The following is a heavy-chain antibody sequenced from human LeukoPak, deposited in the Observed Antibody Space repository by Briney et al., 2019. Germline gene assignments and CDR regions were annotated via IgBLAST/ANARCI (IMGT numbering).Heavy chain of an antibody. CDR3: TKDQGGNFGPFDY. D-gene: IGHD4-23*01. Sequence: GGSLRLSCAASGVTLTTSGIHWVRQAPGKGLEWVAVLFYDVSNEFYSDSVKGRFTISRDTAKNMVYLQMSSLRAEDTGVYYCTKDQGGNFGPFDYWGQGTLVAVSS. CDR1: GVTLTTSG. J-gene: IGHJ4*02. V-gene: IGHV3-33*06. CDR2: LFYDVSNE.